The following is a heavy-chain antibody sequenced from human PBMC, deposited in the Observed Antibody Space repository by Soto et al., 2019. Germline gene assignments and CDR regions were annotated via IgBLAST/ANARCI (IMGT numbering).Heavy chain of an antibody. CDR3: AREGLAAAGQGGMDV. CDR2: INPSGVRT. Sequence: ASVKVSCKASGYTFSSYYMHWVRQAPGQGLEWMGMINPSGVRTSYAQKFQGRVTMSRDTSTTTLYMEANSLKSEDTAVYYCAREGLAAAGQGGMDVWGQGTTVTVSS. J-gene: IGHJ6*02. D-gene: IGHD6-13*01. V-gene: IGHV1-46*01. CDR1: GYTFSSYY.